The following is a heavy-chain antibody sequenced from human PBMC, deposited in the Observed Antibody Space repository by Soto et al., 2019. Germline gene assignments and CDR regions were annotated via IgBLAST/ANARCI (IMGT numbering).Heavy chain of an antibody. J-gene: IGHJ6*02. CDR3: ARGYVTMVRGVIEERNGMDV. Sequence: SVKVSCKASGGTFSSYAISWVRQAPGQGLEWMGGIMPIFGTANYAQKFQGRVTITADESTSTAYMELSSLRSEDTAVYYCARGYVTMVRGVIEERNGMDVWGQGTTVPVSS. CDR2: IMPIFGTA. CDR1: GGTFSSYA. V-gene: IGHV1-69*13. D-gene: IGHD3-10*01.